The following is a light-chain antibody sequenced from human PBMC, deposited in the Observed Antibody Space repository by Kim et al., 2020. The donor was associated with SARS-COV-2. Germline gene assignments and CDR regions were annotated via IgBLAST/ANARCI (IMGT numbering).Light chain of an antibody. Sequence: ASVGDRVTITCRASQGISSWLAWYQQKPGKPPKLLIYDASCLESGVPSRFSGSGSGTDFTLTISSLQPDDFATYYCQQDNSYPRTFGEGTKVDIK. V-gene: IGKV1-12*01. J-gene: IGKJ4*01. CDR3: QQDNSYPRT. CDR2: DAS. CDR1: QGISSW.